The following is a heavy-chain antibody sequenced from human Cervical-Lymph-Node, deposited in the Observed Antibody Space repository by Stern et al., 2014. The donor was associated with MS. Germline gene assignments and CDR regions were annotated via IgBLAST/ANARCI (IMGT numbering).Heavy chain of an antibody. CDR3: AKVAETVAGFYFDY. Sequence: EVQLLESGGDLVQPGGSLRLSCAASGFTFSNHVMNWVRQAPGKGLELVSGISGSAGTTYYADSVKGRFTVSRDNSKNTLYLQLNSLRAEDTAVYYCAKVAETVAGFYFDYWGQGTLVTVSS. D-gene: IGHD6-19*01. CDR1: GFTFSNHV. J-gene: IGHJ4*02. V-gene: IGHV3-23*01. CDR2: ISGSAGTT.